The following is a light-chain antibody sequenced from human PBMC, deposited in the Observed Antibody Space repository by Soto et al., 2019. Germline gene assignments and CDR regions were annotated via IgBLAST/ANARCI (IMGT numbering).Light chain of an antibody. V-gene: IGKV3-20*01. CDR2: GAS. Sequence: EIVLTQSPGTLSLSPGERASLSCRASQSVSYSLAWSQQKLGQAPRLLIFGASTRATGIPDRFSGSGFGTDFTLTISRLEPEDCALYFCHQYAGSPTFGQGTRLEIK. J-gene: IGKJ5*01. CDR3: HQYAGSPT. CDR1: QSVSYS.